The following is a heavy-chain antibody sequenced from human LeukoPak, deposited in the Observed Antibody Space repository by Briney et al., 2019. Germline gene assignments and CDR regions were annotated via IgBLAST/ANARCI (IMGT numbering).Heavy chain of an antibody. D-gene: IGHD5-24*01. V-gene: IGHV1-69*01. CDR1: GGTFSSYA. Sequence: SVKVSCKASGGTFSSYAISWVRQAPGQGLEWMGGIIPIFGTANYAQKFQGRVTITADESTSTAYMELSSLRSEDTAVYHCAREKDGYNCAFDIWGQGTMVTVSS. CDR3: AREKDGYNCAFDI. J-gene: IGHJ3*02. CDR2: IIPIFGTA.